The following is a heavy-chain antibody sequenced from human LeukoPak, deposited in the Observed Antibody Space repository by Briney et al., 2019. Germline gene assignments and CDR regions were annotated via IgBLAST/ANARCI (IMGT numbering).Heavy chain of an antibody. CDR1: GYTFTSNG. J-gene: IGHJ4*02. D-gene: IGHD2-8*01. V-gene: IGHV1-18*01. Sequence: GSVKVSCKDPGYTFTSNGFSWVRQAPGQGLEWMGWISGYNANTNYVQTLQSRVTMTTDTSTHTAYMELRSLRSDDTAVYYCARQKYCTNGVCRNNEIDYWGQGTLVTVSS. CDR3: ARQKYCTNGVCRNNEIDY. CDR2: ISGYNANT.